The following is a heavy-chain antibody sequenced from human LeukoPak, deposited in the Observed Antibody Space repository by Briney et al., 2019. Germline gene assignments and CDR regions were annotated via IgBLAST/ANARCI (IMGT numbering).Heavy chain of an antibody. V-gene: IGHV1-3*01. CDR1: GYTFTSYA. J-gene: IGHJ4*02. Sequence: GASVKVSCKASGYTFTSYAMHWVRQAPGQRLEWMGWINAGNGNTKYSQKFQGRVTITRDTSASTAYMELSSLRSEDTAVYYCARSERGYSGYDFPDYWGQGTLVTVSS. D-gene: IGHD5-12*01. CDR2: INAGNGNT. CDR3: ARSERGYSGYDFPDY.